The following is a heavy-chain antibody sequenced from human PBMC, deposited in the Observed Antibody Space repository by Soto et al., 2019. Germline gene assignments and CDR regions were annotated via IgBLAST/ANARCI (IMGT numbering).Heavy chain of an antibody. V-gene: IGHV4-31*03. CDR3: ARSFGVAAAGPSDY. Sequence: QVQLQESGPGLVKPSQTLSLTCTVSGGSISSGGYYWSWIRQHPGKGLEWIGYIYYSGSTYYNPSLKIGVTLSVYTSKNQFSLKLSYVTAADTAVYYWARSFGVAAAGPSDYWGQGTLVTVSS. D-gene: IGHD6-13*01. CDR2: IYYSGST. J-gene: IGHJ4*02. CDR1: GGSISSGGYY.